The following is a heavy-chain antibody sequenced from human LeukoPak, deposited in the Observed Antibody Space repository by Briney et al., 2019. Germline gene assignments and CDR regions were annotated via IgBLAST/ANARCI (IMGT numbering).Heavy chain of an antibody. J-gene: IGHJ4*02. CDR3: ASASGVYYDFWSGYCPGPFDY. V-gene: IGHV4-59*01. D-gene: IGHD3-3*01. Sequence: SETLSLTCTVSGGSISSYYWSWIRQPPGKGLEWIGYIYYSGSTNYNPSLKSRVTISVDTSKNQFSLKLSSVTAADTAVYYCASASGVYYDFWSGYCPGPFDYWGQGTLVTVSS. CDR1: GGSISSYY. CDR2: IYYSGST.